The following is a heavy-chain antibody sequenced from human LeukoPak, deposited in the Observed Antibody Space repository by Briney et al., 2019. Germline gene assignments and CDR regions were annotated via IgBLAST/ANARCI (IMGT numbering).Heavy chain of an antibody. CDR2: IYYSGST. Sequence: SETLSLTCTVSGVSISSYYWSWIRQPPGKGLEWIWYIYYSGSTNYNPSLKSRVTISVDTSKNHFSLKLSSVTAADTAVYYCATDRGYDILTGYYLAFDIWGQGTMVTVSS. CDR3: ATDRGYDILTGYYLAFDI. CDR1: GVSISSYY. V-gene: IGHV4-59*01. D-gene: IGHD3-9*01. J-gene: IGHJ3*02.